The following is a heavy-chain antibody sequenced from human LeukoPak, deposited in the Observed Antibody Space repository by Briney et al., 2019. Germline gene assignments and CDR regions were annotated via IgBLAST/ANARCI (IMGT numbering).Heavy chain of an antibody. CDR3: ARADCSSSSCYTVSY. CDR2: ISSDGGST. Sequence: GGSLRLSCAASGFTFNSYAMQWVRQAPGKGLEYVSGISSDGGSTYYANSVKGRFIISRDNSKNTVHLQMGSLRAEDMAVYYCARADCSSSSCYTVSYWGQGTLVTVSS. CDR1: GFTFNSYA. J-gene: IGHJ4*02. V-gene: IGHV3-64*01. D-gene: IGHD2-2*02.